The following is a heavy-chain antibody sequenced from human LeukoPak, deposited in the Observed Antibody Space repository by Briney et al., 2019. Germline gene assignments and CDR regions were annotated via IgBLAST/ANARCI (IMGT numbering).Heavy chain of an antibody. CDR1: GFTFSSYA. CDR3: ARAPDYYDSSGYTYFQH. Sequence: PGGSLRLSCAASGFTFSSYAMHWVSQAPGKGLEWVAVISYDGSNKYYADSVKGRFTISRDNSKNTLYLQMNSLRAEDTAVYYCARAPDYYDSSGYTYFQHWGQGTLVTVSS. V-gene: IGHV3-30-3*01. D-gene: IGHD3-22*01. CDR2: ISYDGSNK. J-gene: IGHJ1*01.